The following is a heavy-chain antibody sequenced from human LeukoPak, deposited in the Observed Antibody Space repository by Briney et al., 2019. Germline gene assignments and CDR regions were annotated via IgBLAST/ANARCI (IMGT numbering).Heavy chain of an antibody. V-gene: IGHV4-59*08. J-gene: IGHJ4*02. CDR3: ARHSYDSSGYYYFDY. Sequence: SETLSLTCTVSGGSISNYYWSWIRQSPGKGLEWIGYIDYSGSTNYNPSLKSRLTISVDTSKNQLSLHLNSVTAADTAVYYCARHSYDSSGYYYFDYWGQGTLVTVSS. CDR1: GGSISNYY. CDR2: IDYSGST. D-gene: IGHD3-22*01.